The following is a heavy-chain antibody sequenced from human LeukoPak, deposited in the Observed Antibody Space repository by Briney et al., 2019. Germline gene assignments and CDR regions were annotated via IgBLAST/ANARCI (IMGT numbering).Heavy chain of an antibody. CDR2: INSDGSST. J-gene: IGHJ4*02. V-gene: IGHV3-74*01. CDR3: ARYYYDSSGYYYAFDY. D-gene: IGHD3-22*01. Sequence: GGSLRLSCAASGFTFSSYLMHWLRQAPGKGLVWVSRINSDGSSTSYADSVKGRFTISRDNAKNTLYLQMNSLRAEDTAVYYCARYYYDSSGYYYAFDYWGQGTLVTVSS. CDR1: GFTFSSYL.